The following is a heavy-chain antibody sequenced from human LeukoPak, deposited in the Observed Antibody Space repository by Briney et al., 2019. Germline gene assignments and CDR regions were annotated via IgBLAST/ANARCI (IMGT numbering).Heavy chain of an antibody. Sequence: GGSLRLSCAASGFTFSSFPMTWVRLAPGKGLEWVSTITGSGGSTYYADSVKGRFTISRDNSENMVYLQMNSLRDEDTAIYYCAKDRSGYSGGWSHDYWGQGTLVTVSS. CDR1: GFTFSSFP. CDR3: AKDRSGYSGGWSHDY. D-gene: IGHD6-19*01. V-gene: IGHV3-23*01. CDR2: ITGSGGST. J-gene: IGHJ4*02.